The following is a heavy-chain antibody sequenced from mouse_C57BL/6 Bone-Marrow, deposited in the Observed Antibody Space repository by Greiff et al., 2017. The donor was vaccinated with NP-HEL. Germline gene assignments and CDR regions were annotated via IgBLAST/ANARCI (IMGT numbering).Heavy chain of an antibody. Sequence: EVMLVESGGDLVKPGGSLKLSCAASGFTFSSYGMSWVRQTPDKRLEWVATISSGGSYTYYPDSVKGRFTISRDNAKNTLYLQMSSLKSEDTAMYYCASHYGNFLAWFAYWGQGTLVTVSA. V-gene: IGHV5-6*02. CDR3: ASHYGNFLAWFAY. J-gene: IGHJ3*01. D-gene: IGHD2-1*01. CDR1: GFTFSSYG. CDR2: ISSGGSYT.